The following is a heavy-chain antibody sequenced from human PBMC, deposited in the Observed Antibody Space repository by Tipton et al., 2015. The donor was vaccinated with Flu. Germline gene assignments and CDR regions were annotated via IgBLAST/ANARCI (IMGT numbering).Heavy chain of an antibody. Sequence: SLRLSCAASGFPFDDYGMSWVRQAPGKGLEWVSGINWNGGSTGYADSVKGRFTISRDNAKNSLYLQMNSLRAEDTALYHCARDGIAAAATNYYYYGMDVWGQGTTVTVSS. CDR3: ARDGIAAAATNYYYYGMDV. D-gene: IGHD6-13*01. V-gene: IGHV3-20*01. CDR2: INWNGGST. J-gene: IGHJ6*02. CDR1: GFPFDDYG.